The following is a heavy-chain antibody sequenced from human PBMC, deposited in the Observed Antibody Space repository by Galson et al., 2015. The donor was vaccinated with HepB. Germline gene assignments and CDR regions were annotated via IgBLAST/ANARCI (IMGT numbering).Heavy chain of an antibody. V-gene: IGHV3-30-3*01. CDR1: GFTFSSHA. CDR3: ARGRGITDGYYYYDYGMDV. J-gene: IGHJ6*02. CDR2: LSSDGSNK. Sequence: SLRLSCAASGFTFSSHAMYWVRQAPGKGLEWVATLSSDGSNKYYADSVRGQFSISRDNSNNTLSLQMNSLRPEDTAVYYCARGRGITDGYYYYDYGMDVWGQGTAVTVSS. D-gene: IGHD3-16*01.